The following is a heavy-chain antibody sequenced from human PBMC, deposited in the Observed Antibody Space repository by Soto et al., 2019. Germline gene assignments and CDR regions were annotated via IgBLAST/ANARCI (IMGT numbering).Heavy chain of an antibody. CDR3: ARGYYGSGSYWSHFDY. CDR2: VNAGNGNT. CDR1: GYTFTSYA. D-gene: IGHD3-10*01. V-gene: IGHV1-3*01. J-gene: IGHJ4*02. Sequence: ASVKVSCKASGYTFTSYAMHWVRQAPGQRLEWMGWVNAGNGNTKYSQKFQGRVTITRDTSASTAYMELSSLRSEDTAVYYCARGYYGSGSYWSHFDYWGQGTLVTVSS.